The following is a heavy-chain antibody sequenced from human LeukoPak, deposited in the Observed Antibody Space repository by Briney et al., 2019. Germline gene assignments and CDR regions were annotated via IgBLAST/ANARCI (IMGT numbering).Heavy chain of an antibody. J-gene: IGHJ3*02. V-gene: IGHV4-30-2*01. CDR2: IYHSGST. CDR1: GGSISSGGYY. CDR3: ARGAYYYDSSGYYDHHDAFDI. D-gene: IGHD3-22*01. Sequence: SETLSLTCTVSGGSISSGGYYWSWIRQPPGKGLEWIGYIYHSGSTYYNPSLKSRVTISVDRSKNQFSLKLSSVTAADTAVYCCARGAYYYDSSGYYDHHDAFDIWGQGTMVTVSS.